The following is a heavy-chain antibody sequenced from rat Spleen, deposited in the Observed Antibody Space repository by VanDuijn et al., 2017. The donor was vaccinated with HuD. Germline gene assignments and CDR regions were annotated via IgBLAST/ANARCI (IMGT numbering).Heavy chain of an antibody. Sequence: QVQLKESGPGLVQPSQTLSLTCTVSGFSLTNFHVTWVRQPPGKGLEWVGVIWAGGTTAYNSLLKSRLSISRDTSKSQVFLEMNSLQTEDTAIYYCTREDWHFDFWGPGTMVAVSS. V-gene: IGHV2-43*01. CDR2: IWAGGTT. J-gene: IGHJ1*01. CDR1: GFSLTNFH. CDR3: TREDWHFDF.